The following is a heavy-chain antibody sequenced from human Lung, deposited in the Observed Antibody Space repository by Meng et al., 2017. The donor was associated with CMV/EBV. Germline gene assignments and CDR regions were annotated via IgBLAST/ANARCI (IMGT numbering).Heavy chain of an antibody. CDR2: ISTNTGTP. J-gene: IGHJ5*02. D-gene: IGHD2/OR15-2a*01. CDR3: ARGGNFDP. Sequence: QVTVVQLGFKLENPGVYVKVSRKASGDTFSPYTVNVVRQAHGRGLGWMGWISTNTGTPTYTQGFTGRFVFSLDTSVSTAYLQISSLKAENIAVYYCARGGNFDPWGQGTLVTVSS. CDR1: GDTFSPYT. V-gene: IGHV7-4-1*02.